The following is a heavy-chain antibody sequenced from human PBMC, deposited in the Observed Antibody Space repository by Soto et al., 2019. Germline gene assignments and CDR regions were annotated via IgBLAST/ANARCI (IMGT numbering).Heavy chain of an antibody. CDR2: ISASTRNT. D-gene: IGHD2-15*01. Sequence: QVQLVQSGDEVKKPGASVKVSCQASGYTFSDYAISWVRQAPGQGLEWMGWISASTRNTDQAQNFQGRVIMTLDTSTDTAYMELRNLRSDDTAVYYCVRCYCRVGSCYACWHFDLWGRGTLVTVSS. V-gene: IGHV1-18*01. CDR1: GYTFSDYA. J-gene: IGHJ2*01. CDR3: VRCYCRVGSCYACWHFDL.